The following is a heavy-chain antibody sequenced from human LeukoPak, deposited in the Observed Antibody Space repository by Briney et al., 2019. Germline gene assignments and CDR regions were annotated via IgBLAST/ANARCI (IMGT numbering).Heavy chain of an antibody. D-gene: IGHD4-11*01. CDR2: IIPILGIA. CDR3: ARADYPNYYYYGMDV. Sequence: SVKVSCKASGYTFTGYYMHWVRQAPGQGLEWMGRIIPILGIANYAQKFQGRVTITADKSTSTAYMELSSLRSEDTAVYYCARADYPNYYYYGMDVWGQGTTVTVSS. CDR1: GYTFTGYY. J-gene: IGHJ6*02. V-gene: IGHV1-69*04.